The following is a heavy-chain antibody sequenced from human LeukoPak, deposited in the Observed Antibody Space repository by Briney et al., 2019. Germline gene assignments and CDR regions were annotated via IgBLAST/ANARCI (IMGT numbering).Heavy chain of an antibody. V-gene: IGHV4-39*07. CDR2: IYYSGST. Sequence: SETLSLTCTVSGGSISTSNYYWGWIRQPPGKGLEWIGSIYYSGSTYYNPSLKSRVTISVDTSKNQFSLKLSSVTAADTAVYYCARTYCSGGSCYRFDYWGQGTLVTVSS. D-gene: IGHD2-15*01. CDR3: ARTYCSGGSCYRFDY. CDR1: GGSISTSNYY. J-gene: IGHJ4*02.